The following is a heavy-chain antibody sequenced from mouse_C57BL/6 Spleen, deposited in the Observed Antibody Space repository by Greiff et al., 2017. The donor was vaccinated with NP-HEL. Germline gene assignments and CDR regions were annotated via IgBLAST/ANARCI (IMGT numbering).Heavy chain of an antibody. J-gene: IGHJ3*01. V-gene: IGHV5-4*01. CDR3: ARDGVKAWFAY. CDR2: ISDGGSYT. CDR1: GFTFSSYA. D-gene: IGHD1-3*01. Sequence: DVMLVESGGGLVKPGGSLKLSCAASGFTFSSYAMSWVRQTPEKRLEWVATISDGGSYTYYPDNVKGRFTISRDNAKNNLYLQMSHLKSEDTAMYYCARDGVKAWFAYWGQGTLVTVSA.